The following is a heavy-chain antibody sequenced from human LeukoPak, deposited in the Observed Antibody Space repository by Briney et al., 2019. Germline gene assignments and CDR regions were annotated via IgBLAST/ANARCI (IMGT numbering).Heavy chain of an antibody. Sequence: SETLSLTCTVSGGSISSHYWSWIRQPPGKGLEWIGYMYYSGSTNYNPSLKSRVTISLDTSKSQFSLRLSSVAAADTAVYYCARLYYYDSSGYWFYYFDHWGQGTLVTVSS. CDR1: GGSISSHY. J-gene: IGHJ4*02. CDR3: ARLYYYDSSGYWFYYFDH. D-gene: IGHD3-22*01. CDR2: MYYSGST. V-gene: IGHV4-59*11.